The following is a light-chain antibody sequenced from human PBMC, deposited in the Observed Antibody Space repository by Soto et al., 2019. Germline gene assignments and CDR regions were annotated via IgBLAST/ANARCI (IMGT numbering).Light chain of an antibody. Sequence: DIQMTQSPPSLSASVGDRVTITCRASQSISSYLNWYQQKPGKAPKLLIYAAFSLQGGVPSRFSGSGSGTDFTLTISSLQPEDFATYYCQQSYSTPRTFGQGTKVEIK. CDR1: QSISSY. J-gene: IGKJ1*01. CDR3: QQSYSTPRT. CDR2: AAF. V-gene: IGKV1-39*01.